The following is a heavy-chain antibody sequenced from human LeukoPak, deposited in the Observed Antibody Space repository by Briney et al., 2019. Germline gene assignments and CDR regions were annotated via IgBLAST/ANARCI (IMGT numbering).Heavy chain of an antibody. J-gene: IGHJ4*02. V-gene: IGHV3-33*01. CDR1: GFTFSSYG. CDR3: ARDYWPSGCISIRCTHFDY. D-gene: IGHD2-2*01. CDR2: IWYDGSNK. Sequence: GGSLRLSCAASGFTFSSYGMHWVRQAPGKGLEWVAIIWYDGSNKYYADSVKGRFTISRDNSKNTQYLQMNSLRAEETTVYFFARDYWPSGCISIRCTHFDYWGQEILVTVSS.